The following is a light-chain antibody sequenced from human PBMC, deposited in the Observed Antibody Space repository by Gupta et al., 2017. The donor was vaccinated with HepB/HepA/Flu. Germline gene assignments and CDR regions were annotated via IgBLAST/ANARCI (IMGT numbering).Light chain of an antibody. J-gene: IGLJ2*01. CDR2: NTN. V-gene: IGLV3-19*01. CDR1: SLRSYF. Sequence: SSELTQDPAVSVAWGQTVRITCQGDSLRSYFASWYQQKPGQAPILVTYNTNNRPPGIPDRFSGSSSGSTVSLTIAGTRADDEADYYCSSRDSSGNHVVFGGGTKLTVL. CDR3: SSRDSSGNHVV.